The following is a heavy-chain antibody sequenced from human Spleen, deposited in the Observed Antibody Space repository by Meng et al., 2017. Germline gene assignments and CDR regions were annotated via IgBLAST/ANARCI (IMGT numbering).Heavy chain of an antibody. CDR3: ARDRADTSMPLPFDY. D-gene: IGHD5-18*01. J-gene: IGHJ4*02. V-gene: IGHV3-21*01. CDR2: ISSSSSYI. Sequence: EVQLVESGGGLVKPGGSVRLSGAASGFTFSSTSMNWVRQAPGRGLEWVSSISSSSSYIYYADSVKGRFTISRDNAKNSLYLQMNSLRAEDTAVYYCARDRADTSMPLPFDYWGQGTLVTVSS. CDR1: GFTFSSTS.